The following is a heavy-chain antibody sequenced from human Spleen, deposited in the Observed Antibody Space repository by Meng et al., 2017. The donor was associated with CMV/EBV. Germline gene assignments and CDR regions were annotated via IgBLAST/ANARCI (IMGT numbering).Heavy chain of an antibody. CDR2: IYPGDSDT. J-gene: IGHJ5*01. CDR3: ANAGLPAATFDS. V-gene: IGHV5-51*01. D-gene: IGHD2-2*01. CDR1: GYSFTTNW. Sequence: GGSLRLSCKGSGYSFTTNWIGWVRQMPGKGLEWMGIIYPGDSDTRYSPSFQGQVTISADKSISTAYLHWSSLKASDTAMYYCANAGLPAATFDSWGQGTLVTVSS.